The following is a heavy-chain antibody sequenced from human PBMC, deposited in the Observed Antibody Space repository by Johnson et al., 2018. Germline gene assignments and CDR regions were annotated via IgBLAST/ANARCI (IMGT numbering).Heavy chain of an antibody. J-gene: IGHJ6*03. CDR2: ISSDGSDK. D-gene: IGHD3-16*01. CDR3: AREGEGSYYYHYYMYV. V-gene: IGHV3-30*03. Sequence: QVQLVESGGGVVQPGRSLRLSCAASGFTVSSYGMHWVRQAPGQGLEWVAVISSDGSDKDYADSVRGRFTISRDNSKNTLCLQMNSPRAEDTAVYFCAREGEGSYYYHYYMYVWGKGTTVTVSS. CDR1: GFTVSSYG.